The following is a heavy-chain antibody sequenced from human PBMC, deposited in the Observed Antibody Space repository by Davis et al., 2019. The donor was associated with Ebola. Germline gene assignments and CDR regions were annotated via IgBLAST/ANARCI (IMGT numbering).Heavy chain of an antibody. D-gene: IGHD1-7*01. V-gene: IGHV3-7*01. CDR1: GSASSNYL. CDR3: ARAGNYASPHHFDY. J-gene: IGHJ4*02. CDR2: IKQDGSEK. Sequence: ESLRLSCAVSGSASSNYLMSLVRWETGKWLEWVANIKQDGSEKYYVDSVRGRFTISRDNAKNSLFLQVNSLTAEDTALYYCARAGNYASPHHFDYLGPGSLVTASS.